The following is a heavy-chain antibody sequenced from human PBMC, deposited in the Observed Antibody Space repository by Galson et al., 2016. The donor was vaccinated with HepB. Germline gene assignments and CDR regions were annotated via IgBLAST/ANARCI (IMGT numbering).Heavy chain of an antibody. J-gene: IGHJ6*02. Sequence: SLRLSCAASGFNFNNYAMNWVRQAPGKGLEWVSGISGSAVSTYYADSVKGRFTISRDNSKNTLYLEMNRLRVEDAAIYYCAKDVIWQGPINGMDVWGQGTTVTVSS. CDR1: GFNFNNYA. D-gene: IGHD2/OR15-2a*01. V-gene: IGHV3-23*01. CDR2: ISGSAVST. CDR3: AKDVIWQGPINGMDV.